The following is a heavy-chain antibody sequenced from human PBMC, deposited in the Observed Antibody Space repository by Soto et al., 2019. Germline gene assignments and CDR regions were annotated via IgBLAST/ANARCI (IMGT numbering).Heavy chain of an antibody. Sequence: EVQLVESGGGLVQPGGSLRLSCAASGFTFSSYWMNWVRQAPGKGLEWVANIKQDGSEKYYVDSVKGRFTISRDNTKNSLCLQMNCLRAEDTAVYYCAREQLKVVIPDSWGQGTLVTVSS. CDR3: AREQLKVVIPDS. J-gene: IGHJ5*01. CDR2: IKQDGSEK. D-gene: IGHD2-15*01. CDR1: GFTFSSYW. V-gene: IGHV3-7*01.